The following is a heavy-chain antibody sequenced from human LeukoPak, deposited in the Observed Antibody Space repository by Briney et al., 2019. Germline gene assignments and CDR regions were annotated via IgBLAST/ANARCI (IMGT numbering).Heavy chain of an antibody. CDR1: GGSISSYY. V-gene: IGHV4-59*01. J-gene: IGHJ3*02. Sequence: SETLSLTCTVSGGSISSYYWSWIRQPPWKGLEWIGYIYYSGSTNYNPSLKSRVTISVDTSKNQFSLKLSSVTAADTAVYYCARARGYSYGYDAFDIWGQGTMVTVSS. CDR2: IYYSGST. D-gene: IGHD5-18*01. CDR3: ARARGYSYGYDAFDI.